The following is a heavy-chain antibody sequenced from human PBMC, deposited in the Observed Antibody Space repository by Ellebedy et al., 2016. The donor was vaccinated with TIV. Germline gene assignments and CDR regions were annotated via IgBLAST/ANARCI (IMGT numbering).Heavy chain of an antibody. CDR3: ARDPDYYGSGSYYSVHWYFDL. D-gene: IGHD3-10*01. Sequence: SVKVSXXASGGPFSSFSITWVRQAPGQGLEWMGGISVYTGDTNYAQKVQGRVTITADKSTSTAYMELSSLTSEDTAVYYCARDPDYYGSGSYYSVHWYFDLWGRGTLVTVSS. J-gene: IGHJ2*01. V-gene: IGHV1-69*10. CDR1: GGPFSSFS. CDR2: ISVYTGDT.